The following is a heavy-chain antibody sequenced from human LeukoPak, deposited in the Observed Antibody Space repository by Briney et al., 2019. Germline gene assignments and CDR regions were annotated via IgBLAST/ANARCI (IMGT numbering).Heavy chain of an antibody. D-gene: IGHD4-11*01. CDR3: AKEGYSNHQERFDY. J-gene: IGHJ4*02. CDR1: GFTFSSYA. CDR2: ISSSGSTI. V-gene: IGHV3-48*04. Sequence: GGSLRLSCAASGFTFSSYAMSWVRQAPGKGLEWVSYISSSGSTIYYADSVKGRFTISRDNAKNSLYLQMNSLRAEDTAVYYCAKEGYSNHQERFDYWGQGTLVTVSS.